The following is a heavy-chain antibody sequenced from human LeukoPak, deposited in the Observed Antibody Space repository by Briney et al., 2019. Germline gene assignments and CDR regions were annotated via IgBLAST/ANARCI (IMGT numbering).Heavy chain of an antibody. Sequence: SVKVSCKASGGTFTSYAISWVRQAPGQGLGWMGGIFPIFGTANYAQKFQGRVTITADESTSTAYMELSSLRSEDTAVYYCAGPSDYGGYVPPRVWYAFDIWGQGTMVTVSS. CDR2: IFPIFGTA. CDR3: AGPSDYGGYVPPRVWYAFDI. V-gene: IGHV1-69*13. D-gene: IGHD4-17*01. J-gene: IGHJ3*02. CDR1: GGTFTSYA.